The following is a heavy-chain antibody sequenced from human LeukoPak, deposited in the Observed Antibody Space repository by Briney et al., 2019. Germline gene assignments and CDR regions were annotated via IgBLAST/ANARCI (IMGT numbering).Heavy chain of an antibody. CDR3: ARGHWFDP. Sequence: ASVKVSCKASGYTFSSYDINWVRQATGQGLEWMGWVSGYNGETHYAQKFQDRVTMTTDTSTRTAYMEVRSLTSDDTAVYYCARGHWFDPWGQGTLVTVSS. J-gene: IGHJ5*02. V-gene: IGHV1-18*01. CDR2: VSGYNGET. CDR1: GYTFSSYD.